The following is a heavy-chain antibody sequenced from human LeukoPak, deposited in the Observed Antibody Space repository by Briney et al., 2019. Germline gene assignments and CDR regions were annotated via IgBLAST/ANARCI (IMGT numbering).Heavy chain of an antibody. CDR3: AKASGSGYGKDYFDY. Sequence: GGSLRLSCAASGFTFSSYGMHWVRQAPGKGLQWVSLISANGGDTYYADSVKGRFTISTDNSKNTLYLQMNSLRAEDTALYYCAKASGSGYGKDYFDYWGQGTLVTVSS. CDR2: ISANGGDT. V-gene: IGHV3-23*01. CDR1: GFTFSSYG. J-gene: IGHJ4*02. D-gene: IGHD1-26*01.